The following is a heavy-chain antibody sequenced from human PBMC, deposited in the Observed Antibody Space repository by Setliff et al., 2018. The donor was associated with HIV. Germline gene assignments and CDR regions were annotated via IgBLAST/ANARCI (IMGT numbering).Heavy chain of an antibody. J-gene: IGHJ4*02. V-gene: IGHV4-59*01. Sequence: SETLSLTCTVSGGSISSYYWNWIRQPPGKGLEWIGYIYYSGSTNYNPLLKSRVTISVDTSKNQFSLKLTSVTAADTAVYYCAREGLPTPYYFDYWGQGTLVTVSS. CDR1: GGSISSYY. CDR3: AREGLPTPYYFDY. CDR2: IYYSGST.